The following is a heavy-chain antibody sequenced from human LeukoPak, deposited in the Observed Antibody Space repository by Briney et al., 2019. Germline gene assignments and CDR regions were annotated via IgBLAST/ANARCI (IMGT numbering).Heavy chain of an antibody. D-gene: IGHD4-11*01. CDR3: AKDRYSNYGNWFDP. CDR1: GFIFSSYE. J-gene: IGHJ5*02. CDR2: ISGGGGTT. V-gene: IGHV3-23*01. Sequence: VQPGGSLRLSCAASGFIFSSYEMNWVRQAPGKGLEWVSAISGGGGTTHYADSVKGRFAVSRDNSKNILYLQMTNLRHEGTALYYCAKDRYSNYGNWFDPWGQGTQVTVIS.